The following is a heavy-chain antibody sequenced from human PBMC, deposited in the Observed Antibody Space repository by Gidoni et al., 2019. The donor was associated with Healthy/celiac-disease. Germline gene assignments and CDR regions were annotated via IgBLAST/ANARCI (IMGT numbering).Heavy chain of an antibody. CDR3: ARRDGSGATPKDQIYYYYYGMDV. Sequence: EVQLVESGGGLVKPGGSLRLSCAASGFPFSRFRMNWVRQAPGKGMEWVSSISSRSSYIYYADSVKGRFTISRDNAKNSLYLQMNSLRAEDTAVYYCARRDGSGATPKDQIYYYYYGMDVWGQGTTVTVSS. J-gene: IGHJ6*02. CDR2: ISSRSSYI. D-gene: IGHD3-10*01. V-gene: IGHV3-21*01. CDR1: GFPFSRFR.